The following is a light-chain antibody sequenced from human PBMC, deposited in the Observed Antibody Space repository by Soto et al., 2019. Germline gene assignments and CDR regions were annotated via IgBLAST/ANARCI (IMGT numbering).Light chain of an antibody. J-gene: IGLJ1*01. V-gene: IGLV1-40*01. CDR3: QSYDSSLSVL. CDR2: GNS. Sequence: QSELTQPPSVSGAPGQRVTISCTGSSSNIGAAYEVNWYQQLPGRAPKLLIYGNSYGPSGVPNRFSGSKSGTSASLAITGLQAEDEGEYYCQSYDSSLSVLFGTGTKLTVL. CDR1: SSNIGAAYE.